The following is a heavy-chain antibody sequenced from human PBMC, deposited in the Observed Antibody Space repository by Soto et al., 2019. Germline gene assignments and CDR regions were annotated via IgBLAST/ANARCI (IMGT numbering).Heavy chain of an antibody. CDR1: GGSISSGGYY. D-gene: IGHD1-26*01. CDR3: ARGLRVPRWEPLAFGYYFDY. CDR2: IYYSGST. Sequence: SETLSLTCTVSGGSISSGGYYWSWIRQHPGKGLEWIGYIYYSGSTYYNPSLKSRVTISVDTSKNQFSLKLSSVTAADTAVYYCARGLRVPRWEPLAFGYYFDYWGQGTLVTVSS. V-gene: IGHV4-31*03. J-gene: IGHJ4*02.